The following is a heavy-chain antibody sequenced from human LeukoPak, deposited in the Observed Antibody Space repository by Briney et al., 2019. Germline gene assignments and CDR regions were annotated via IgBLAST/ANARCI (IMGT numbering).Heavy chain of an antibody. CDR2: IYPGDSDT. D-gene: IGHD3-3*01. J-gene: IGHJ6*02. CDR3: ASTAIFGGIYYSGKHV. CDR1: GYIFTSYW. V-gene: IGHV5-51*01. Sequence: GESLKISGKGSGYIFTSYWIGWVRQMPGKGLEWMGIIYPGDSDTRYSPSFQGQVTISADKSISTAYLQWSSLKASDTAMYYCASTAIFGGIYYSGKHVWGQGTTVTVSS.